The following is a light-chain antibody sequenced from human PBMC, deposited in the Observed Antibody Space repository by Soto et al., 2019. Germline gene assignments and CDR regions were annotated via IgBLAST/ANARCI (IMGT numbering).Light chain of an antibody. Sequence: ESVLTQSPATLSLSPGERATLSCRASQSISSYFAWYQQKPGQAPRLPIYDTSTRATGIPARFSGSGSGTDLTLTISSLEPEDFAVYYCQQRSTWPRWTFGQGTKVDIK. V-gene: IGKV3-11*01. CDR2: DTS. CDR3: QQRSTWPRWT. CDR1: QSISSY. J-gene: IGKJ1*01.